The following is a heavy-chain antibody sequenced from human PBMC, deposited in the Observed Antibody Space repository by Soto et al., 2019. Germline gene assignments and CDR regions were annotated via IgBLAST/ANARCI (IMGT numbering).Heavy chain of an antibody. D-gene: IGHD6-13*01. J-gene: IGHJ6*02. Sequence: DVQLVESGGVVVQPGGSLRLSCAASGFTFDDYTMHWVRQAPGKGLEWVSLISWDGGSTYYADSVKGRFTISRDNSKNSLYLQMNSLRTEDTALYYCAKDIRRGQQLPTPYYYYGMDVWGQGTTVTVSS. CDR1: GFTFDDYT. CDR2: ISWDGGST. CDR3: AKDIRRGQQLPTPYYYYGMDV. V-gene: IGHV3-43*01.